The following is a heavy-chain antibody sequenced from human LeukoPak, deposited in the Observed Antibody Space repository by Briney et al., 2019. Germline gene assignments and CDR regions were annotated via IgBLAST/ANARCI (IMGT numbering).Heavy chain of an antibody. J-gene: IGHJ5*02. D-gene: IGHD6-13*01. Sequence: ASVKVSCKASGYTFTSYYMHWVRQAPGQGLEWMGIINPSGGSTSYAQKFQGRVTMTRDTSTSTVYMELSSLRSEDTAVYYCARAGGRRNRIQISGGSSSWYENWFDPWGQGTLVTVSS. CDR3: ARAGGRRNRIQISGGSSSWYENWFDP. V-gene: IGHV1-46*01. CDR1: GYTFTSYY. CDR2: INPSGGST.